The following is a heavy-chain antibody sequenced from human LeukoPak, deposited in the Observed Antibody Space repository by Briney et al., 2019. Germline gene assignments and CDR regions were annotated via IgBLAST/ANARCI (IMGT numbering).Heavy chain of an antibody. CDR1: GFTFSSYW. CDR3: ARVAAVTDDAFDI. V-gene: IGHV3-7*01. CDR2: IKQDGSEK. Sequence: PGGSLRLSCAASGFTFSSYWMSWVRQAPGKGLEWVANIKQDGSEKYYVDSVKGRFTISRDNAKNSLHLQMNSLRAEDTAVYYCARVAAVTDDAFDIWGQGTMVTVSS. J-gene: IGHJ3*02. D-gene: IGHD6-13*01.